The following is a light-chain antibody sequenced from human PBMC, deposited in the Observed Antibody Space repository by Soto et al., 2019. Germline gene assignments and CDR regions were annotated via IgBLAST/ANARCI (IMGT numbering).Light chain of an antibody. CDR3: AAWDDSLNGVA. CDR1: SSDIGTYKY. J-gene: IGLJ2*01. Sequence: QSALTQPASVSGSPGQSITISCTGTSSDIGTYKYVSWFQHHPGKAPKLIIFEVSNRPSGVPDRFSGSKSGTSASLAISGLQSEDEADYYCAAWDDSLNGVAFGGGTKLTVL. CDR2: EVS. V-gene: IGLV2-14*01.